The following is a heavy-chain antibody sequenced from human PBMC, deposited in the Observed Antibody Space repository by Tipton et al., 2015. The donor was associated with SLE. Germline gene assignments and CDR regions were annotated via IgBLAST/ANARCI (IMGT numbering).Heavy chain of an antibody. J-gene: IGHJ4*01. Sequence: TLSLTCAVSGYSISSGYYWGWIRQPPGKGLEWIGTVFSSGSTNYNPSLKSRVTISVDTSKNQLSLKLTSVTAADTAVYYCARGSVVADDYWGQGTLVTVSS. CDR3: ARGSVVADDY. CDR2: VFSSGST. CDR1: GYSISSGYY. D-gene: IGHD2-15*01. V-gene: IGHV4-38-2*01.